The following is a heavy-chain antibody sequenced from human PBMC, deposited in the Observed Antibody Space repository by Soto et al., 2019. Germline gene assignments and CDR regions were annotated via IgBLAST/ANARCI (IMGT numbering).Heavy chain of an antibody. D-gene: IGHD4-17*01. V-gene: IGHV3-30-3*01. CDR3: ARDPTTATTLPPLFDY. CDR2: ISYDGSNK. CDR1: GFTFSSYW. Sequence: VQLVESGGGLVQPGGSLRLSCAASGFTFSSYWMSWVRQAPGKGLEWVAVISYDGSNKYYADSVKGRFTISRDNSKNTLYLQMNSLRAEDTAVYYCARDPTTATTLPPLFDYWGQGTLVTVSS. J-gene: IGHJ4*02.